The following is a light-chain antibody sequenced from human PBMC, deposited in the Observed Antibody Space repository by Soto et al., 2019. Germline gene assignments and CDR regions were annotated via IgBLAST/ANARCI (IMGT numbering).Light chain of an antibody. CDR1: QSVSSN. J-gene: IGKJ2*01. CDR3: QQYSNWPYT. V-gene: IGKV3-15*01. CDR2: GAS. Sequence: EIVMTQSPATLSVSPGERATLSCRASQSVSSNLAWYQQKPGQAPRLLIYGASTRATGIPARFSGSGSGTEFTLTISGLQSGDFAVYYCQQYSNWPYTFGQGTKLEI.